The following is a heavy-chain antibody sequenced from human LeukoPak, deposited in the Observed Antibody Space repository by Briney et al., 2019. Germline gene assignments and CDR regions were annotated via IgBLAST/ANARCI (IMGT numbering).Heavy chain of an antibody. V-gene: IGHV3-48*04. CDR2: ISSSGSTI. CDR3: AREVPPGDLDY. Sequence: LPGGSLRLSCAASGFTVSSAWMNWVRQAPRTGLEWVSYISSSGSTIYYADSVKGRFTISRDNAKNSLYLQMNSLRAEDTAVYYCAREVPPGDLDYWGQGTLVTVSS. CDR1: GFTVSSAW. J-gene: IGHJ4*02. D-gene: IGHD3-16*01.